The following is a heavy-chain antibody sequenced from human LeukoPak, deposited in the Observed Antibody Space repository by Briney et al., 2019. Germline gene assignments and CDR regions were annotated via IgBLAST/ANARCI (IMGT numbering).Heavy chain of an antibody. CDR1: GFTFSSYA. CDR3: ARDLSGYSAYYFDY. CDR2: ISGSGGST. V-gene: IGHV3-23*01. Sequence: GGALRLSCAASGFTFSSYARSWVRQAPGKGVEWVSAISGSGGSTYYADSVKGRFTISRDNAKNSLYLQMSSLRAEDTAVYYCARDLSGYSAYYFDYWGQGTLVTVSS. J-gene: IGHJ4*02. D-gene: IGHD3-22*01.